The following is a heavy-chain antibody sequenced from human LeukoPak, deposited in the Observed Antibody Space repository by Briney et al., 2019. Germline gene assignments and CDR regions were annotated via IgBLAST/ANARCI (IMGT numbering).Heavy chain of an antibody. V-gene: IGHV3-23*01. Sequence: GGSLRLSCAASGFTFTTYAMSWVRQAPGKGLEWVSTISNSGDSTYYADPVKSRFTIFRDNSKNTLSLQMNSLRAEDTAVYYCVKSHSVTYRGYFDSWGQGILVTVSS. J-gene: IGHJ4*02. CDR3: VKSHSVTYRGYFDS. CDR1: GFTFTTYA. D-gene: IGHD4-23*01. CDR2: ISNSGDST.